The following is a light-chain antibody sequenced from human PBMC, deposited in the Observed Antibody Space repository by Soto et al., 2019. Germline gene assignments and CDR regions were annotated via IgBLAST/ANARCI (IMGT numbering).Light chain of an antibody. CDR1: QSVRSN. Sequence: ERVRTQSTATRSGSPGERVIRSCRASQSVRSNLAWYQQKPGQAPRLLIYDASTRATDIPVRFSGSGSGTEFTLTISSLQSEDFAVYYCQQYNSWPLTFGGGTKVDIK. V-gene: IGKV3D-15*01. CDR2: DAS. CDR3: QQYNSWPLT. J-gene: IGKJ4*01.